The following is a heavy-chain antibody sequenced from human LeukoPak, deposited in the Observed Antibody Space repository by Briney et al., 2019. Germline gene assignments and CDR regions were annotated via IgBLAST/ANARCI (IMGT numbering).Heavy chain of an antibody. CDR2: INPSGGT. CDR1: GYTFINYG. D-gene: IGHD1-1*01. Sequence: VASVKVSCKASGYTFINYGISWVRQAPGQGLEWMGIINPSGGTSYPQKLQGRITLTRDTTTLYMELSSLRSEDTAVYYCAREGVVGTGLDLWGQGTLVTVSS. CDR3: AREGVVGTGLDL. J-gene: IGHJ5*02. V-gene: IGHV1-46*01.